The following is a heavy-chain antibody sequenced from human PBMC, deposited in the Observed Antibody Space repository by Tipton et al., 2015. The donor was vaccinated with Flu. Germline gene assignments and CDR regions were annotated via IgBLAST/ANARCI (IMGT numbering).Heavy chain of an antibody. CDR3: ARGHPLDY. J-gene: IGHJ4*02. CDR2: FHISGNT. CDR1: SASINSDRDY. V-gene: IGHV4-61*02. Sequence: TLSLTCSVSSASINSDRDYWTWVRQPAGRGLEWIGRFHISGNTDYNPSLKSRVTISADTSKNQFSLQLNSVTAAEPAVYYCARGHPLDYWGQGTLVTVSS.